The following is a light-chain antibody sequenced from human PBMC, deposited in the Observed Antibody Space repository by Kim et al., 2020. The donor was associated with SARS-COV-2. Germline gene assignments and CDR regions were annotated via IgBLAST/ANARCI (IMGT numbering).Light chain of an antibody. CDR1: QRVTGNY. V-gene: IGKV3-20*01. J-gene: IGKJ2*01. CDR3: QRYGGSPPYT. Sequence: SPGERASPSGGASQRVTGNYLAWYQQKPGQPPRFLIYSSSTRATGVPDRFSGSGSGTDFSLTISRLEPEDFAVYYCQRYGGSPPYTYGQGTKLEI. CDR2: SSS.